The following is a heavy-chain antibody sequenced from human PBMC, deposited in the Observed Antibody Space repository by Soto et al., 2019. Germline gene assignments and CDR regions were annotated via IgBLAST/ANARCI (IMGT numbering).Heavy chain of an antibody. CDR3: ARDCHTPISDYYYYYYMDV. CDR2: ISSSSSYI. D-gene: IGHD2-2*02. CDR1: GFTFSSYS. J-gene: IGHJ6*03. Sequence: GGSLRLSCAASGFTFSSYSMNWVRQAPGKGLEWVSSISSSSSYIYYADSVKGRFTISRDNAKNSLYLQMNSLRAEDTAVYYCARDCHTPISDYYYYYYMDVWGKGTTVTVSS. V-gene: IGHV3-21*01.